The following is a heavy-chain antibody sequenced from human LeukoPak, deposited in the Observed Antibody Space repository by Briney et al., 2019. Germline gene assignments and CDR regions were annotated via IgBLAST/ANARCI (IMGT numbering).Heavy chain of an antibody. CDR2: INPNSGGT. V-gene: IGHV1-2*06. Sequence: GASVKVSRKASGYTFTSYAMSWVRQAPGQGLEWMGRINPNSGGTDYAQKFQGRVTMTRDTSINTAYMELSRLRSDDTAVYYCARDRAMDYWGQGTLVTVSS. CDR3: ARDRAMDY. CDR1: GYTFTSYA. J-gene: IGHJ4*02.